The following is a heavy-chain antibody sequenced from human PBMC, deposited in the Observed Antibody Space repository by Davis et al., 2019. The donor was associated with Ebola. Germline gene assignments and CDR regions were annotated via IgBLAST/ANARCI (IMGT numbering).Heavy chain of an antibody. CDR3: ASLRRTITGIDDAFDI. D-gene: IGHD1-26*01. V-gene: IGHV5-51*01. CDR2: IYTGDSDT. CDR1: GNSFASHW. Sequence: PGGSLRLSCKDSGNSFASHWIGWVRQMPGKGLEWMGIIYTGDSDTRYSPSFRGQVTISADKSIKTAFLQWSSLKASDTAMYYCASLRRTITGIDDAFDIWGQGTMVTVSS. J-gene: IGHJ3*02.